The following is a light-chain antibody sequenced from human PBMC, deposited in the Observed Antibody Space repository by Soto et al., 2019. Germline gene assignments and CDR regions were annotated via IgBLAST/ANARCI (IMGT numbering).Light chain of an antibody. CDR3: QQYGSSPIT. CDR2: GAS. Sequence: EIVLTQSPGTLSLSPGERATLSCRASQSLTNSFIAWYQQKPGQAPRLLIYGASTRATGIPARFSGSGSGTDFTLTISRLEPEDFAVYYCQQYGSSPITFGQGTRLEI. J-gene: IGKJ5*01. V-gene: IGKV3-20*01. CDR1: QSLTNSF.